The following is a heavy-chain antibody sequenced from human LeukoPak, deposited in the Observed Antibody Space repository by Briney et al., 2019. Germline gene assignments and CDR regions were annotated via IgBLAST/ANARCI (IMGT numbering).Heavy chain of an antibody. V-gene: IGHV3-11*01. Sequence: PGGSLRLSCAASGFTFSDYYMSWIRQAPGKGLEWVSYISSSGSTIYYADSVKGRFTISRDNAKNSLYLQMNSLRAEDTAVYYCARSYPDRRVVPAAMEGPVVAFDIWGQGTMVTVSS. J-gene: IGHJ3*02. CDR2: ISSSGSTI. D-gene: IGHD2-2*01. CDR3: ARSYPDRRVVPAAMEGPVVAFDI. CDR1: GFTFSDYY.